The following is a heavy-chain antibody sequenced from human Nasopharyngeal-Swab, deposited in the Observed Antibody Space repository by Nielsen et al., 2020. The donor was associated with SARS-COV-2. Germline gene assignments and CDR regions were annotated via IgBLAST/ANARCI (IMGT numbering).Heavy chain of an antibody. V-gene: IGHV3-30*18. D-gene: IGHD3-10*01. Sequence: GESLKISCAASGFTFSSYGMHWVRQAPGKGLEWVAVISYDGSNKYYADSVKGRFTISRDNSKNTLYLQMNSLRAEDTAVYYCAKAPVRGVILGPYWGQGTLVTVSS. CDR1: GFTFSSYG. CDR3: AKAPVRGVILGPY. J-gene: IGHJ4*02. CDR2: ISYDGSNK.